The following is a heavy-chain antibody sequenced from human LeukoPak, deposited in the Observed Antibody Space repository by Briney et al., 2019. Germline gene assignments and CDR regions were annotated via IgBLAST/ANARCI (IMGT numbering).Heavy chain of an antibody. Sequence: GGSLRLSCAASGFTVSSYYMSWVRQAPGKGLESVSIIYSSGGTYYADSARGRFTISRDSFKNTLYLQMNSLRAEDTAVYYCARPRSTVGVTGLDCWGQGTLVTVSA. V-gene: IGHV3-66*04. CDR1: GFTVSSYY. D-gene: IGHD1-26*01. CDR3: ARPRSTVGVTGLDC. J-gene: IGHJ4*02. CDR2: IYSSGGT.